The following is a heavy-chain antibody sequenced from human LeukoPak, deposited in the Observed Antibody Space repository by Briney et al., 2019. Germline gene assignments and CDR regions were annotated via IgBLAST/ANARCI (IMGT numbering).Heavy chain of an antibody. D-gene: IGHD1-26*01. Sequence: SVKVSCKASGDTFIPYTFSWVRQAPGQGLEWMGGIIPIFGTANYAQKFQGRVTITADESTSTAYMELSSLRSEDTAVYYCARVMWELLGGLYYYYYMDVWGKGTTVTVSS. J-gene: IGHJ6*03. CDR2: IIPIFGTA. CDR1: GDTFIPYT. CDR3: ARVMWELLGGLYYYYYMDV. V-gene: IGHV1-69*13.